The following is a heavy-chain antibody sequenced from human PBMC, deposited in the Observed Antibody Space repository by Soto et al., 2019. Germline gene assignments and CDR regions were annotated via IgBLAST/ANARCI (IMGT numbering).Heavy chain of an antibody. Sequence: GGSLRLSCAVSGFTFSSHSMNWVRQAPGKGLEWVSSITTSSESKYYTDSVKGRFTLSRDNAKNSLYLQMNSLRAEDTAVYYCARSTRGFSYGKIDSWGRGTMVTVYS. CDR2: ITTSSESK. V-gene: IGHV3-21*01. D-gene: IGHD5-18*01. J-gene: IGHJ4*02. CDR3: ARSTRGFSYGKIDS. CDR1: GFTFSSHS.